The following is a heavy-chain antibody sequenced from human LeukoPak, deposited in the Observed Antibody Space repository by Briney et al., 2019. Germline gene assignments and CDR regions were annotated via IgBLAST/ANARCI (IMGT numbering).Heavy chain of an antibody. J-gene: IGHJ4*02. CDR2: IIPIFGTA. D-gene: IGHD4-17*01. Sequence: SVKVSCKASGGTFSSYAISWVRQAPGQGLEWMGGIIPIFGTANYAQKFQGRVTITADESTSTAYMELSSLRSEDTAVYYCARAQTYGDSRLLLDYWGQGTLVTVSS. V-gene: IGHV1-69*13. CDR3: ARAQTYGDSRLLLDY. CDR1: GGTFSSYA.